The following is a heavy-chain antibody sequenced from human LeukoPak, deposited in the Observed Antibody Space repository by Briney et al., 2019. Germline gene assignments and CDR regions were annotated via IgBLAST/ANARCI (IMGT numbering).Heavy chain of an antibody. CDR2: MNPNSGNT. V-gene: IGHV1-8*01. J-gene: IGHJ4*02. Sequence: ASVKVSCKASGYTFTSYDINWVRQATGQGLEWMGWMNPNSGNTGYAQEFQGRVTMTKNTSISTAYMELSSLRSEDTAVYYCARDNQRLATYDYWGQGTLVTVSS. CDR1: GYTFTSYD. D-gene: IGHD5-12*01. CDR3: ARDNQRLATYDY.